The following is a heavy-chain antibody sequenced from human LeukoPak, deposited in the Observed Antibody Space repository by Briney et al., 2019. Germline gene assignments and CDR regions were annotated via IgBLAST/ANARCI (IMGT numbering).Heavy chain of an antibody. J-gene: IGHJ5*02. CDR2: IYYSGST. CDR1: GGSISSYY. V-gene: IGHV4-59*01. Sequence: SETLSLTCTVSGGSISSYYWSWIRQPPGKGLEWIGYIYYSGSTNYNPSLKSRVTIPVDTSKNQFSLKLSSVTAADTAVYYCARGGEYSSSSEFDPWGQGTLVTVSS. CDR3: ARGGEYSSSSEFDP. D-gene: IGHD6-6*01.